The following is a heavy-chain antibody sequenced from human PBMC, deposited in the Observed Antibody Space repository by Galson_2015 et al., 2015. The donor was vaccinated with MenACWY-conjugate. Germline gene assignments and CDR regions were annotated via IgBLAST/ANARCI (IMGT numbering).Heavy chain of an antibody. V-gene: IGHV3-74*01. J-gene: IGHJ5*02. CDR3: ARSDWLVP. CDR2: IRPDGTRT. Sequence: SLRLSCAASGFTFSSSWMHWVRQAPGKGLVWVSRIRPDGTRTTYADSVKAGFTISRDNAKNTVYLQMNNLRDEDTAVYYCARSDWLVPPGQGTLVTVSS. CDR1: GFTFSSSW.